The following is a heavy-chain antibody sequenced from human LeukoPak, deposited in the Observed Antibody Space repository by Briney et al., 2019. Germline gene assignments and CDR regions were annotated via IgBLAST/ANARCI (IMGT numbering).Heavy chain of an antibody. Sequence: GGSLRLSCAASGFTVSSNYMSWVRQAPGKGLEWVSHIRSSSETFYADSVKGRFTISRDNARNTLYLQMNSLRAEDTAVYYCATVRGCGGDCYYLDYWGQGTLVTVSS. V-gene: IGHV3-53*01. CDR3: ATVRGCGGDCYYLDY. CDR1: GFTVSSNY. D-gene: IGHD2-21*02. J-gene: IGHJ4*02. CDR2: IRSSSET.